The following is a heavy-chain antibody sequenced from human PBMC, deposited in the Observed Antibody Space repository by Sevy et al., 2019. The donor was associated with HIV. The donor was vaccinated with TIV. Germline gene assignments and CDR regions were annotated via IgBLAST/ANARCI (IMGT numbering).Heavy chain of an antibody. V-gene: IGHV1-3*01. CDR2: INAGNGNT. D-gene: IGHD3-10*01. J-gene: IGHJ4*02. Sequence: ASVKVSCKASGYTFTSYAFHWVRQAPGQRLEWMGWINAGNGNTKYSEKFQGRVTITRETSASTAYMELSSLRSEDTAVYYLSRYYFGSGTFYNGNFFDYWGQGTLVTVSS. CDR3: SRYYFGSGTFYNGNFFDY. CDR1: GYTFTSYA.